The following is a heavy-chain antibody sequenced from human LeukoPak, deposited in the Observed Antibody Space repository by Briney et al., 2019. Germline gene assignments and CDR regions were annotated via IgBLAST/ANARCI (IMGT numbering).Heavy chain of an antibody. CDR3: ARVRGRYYYGSGSQYNWFDP. D-gene: IGHD3-10*01. CDR2: INHSGSI. Sequence: SETLYLTCAVYGGSFSGYYWSWIRQPPGKGLEWIGEINHSGSINYNPSLKSRVTISVDTSKNQFSPKPSSVTAADTAVYYCARVRGRYYYGSGSQYNWFDPWGQGTLVTVSS. CDR1: GGSFSGYY. J-gene: IGHJ5*02. V-gene: IGHV4-34*01.